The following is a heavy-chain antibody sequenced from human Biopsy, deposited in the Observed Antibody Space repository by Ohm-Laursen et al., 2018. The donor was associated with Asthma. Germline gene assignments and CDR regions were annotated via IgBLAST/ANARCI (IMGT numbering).Heavy chain of an antibody. CDR3: ARGVEYDYDSSGYYFDY. Sequence: SPTLSLTCTVSGDSISNGGYYWSWIRQHPGKGLEWIGYMYYSGTTYYNPSLNSRVAILVDTSKNQFSLKVNSVTAADTAVYYCARGVEYDYDSSGYYFDYWGQGTLVTVSS. D-gene: IGHD3-22*01. CDR1: GDSISNGGYY. CDR2: MYYSGTT. J-gene: IGHJ4*02. V-gene: IGHV4-31*03.